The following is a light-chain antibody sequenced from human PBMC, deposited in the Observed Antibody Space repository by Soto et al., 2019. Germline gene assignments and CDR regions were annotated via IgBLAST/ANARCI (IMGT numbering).Light chain of an antibody. CDR3: QQYESLPLT. Sequence: DIQLTQSPSSLSASVGDRLTITCRASQSITTSLNWYQQTPGKAPKVLIFGASNLQSGVPSRFSGSGSGTGFTFTISSLQPEDFATYYCQQYESLPLTFGQGTRLEIK. CDR1: QSITTS. J-gene: IGKJ5*01. CDR2: GAS. V-gene: IGKV1-33*01.